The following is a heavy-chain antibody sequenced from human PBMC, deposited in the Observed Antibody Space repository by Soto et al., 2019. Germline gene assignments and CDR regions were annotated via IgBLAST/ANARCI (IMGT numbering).Heavy chain of an antibody. D-gene: IGHD6-19*01. CDR2: INHSGST. CDR3: ARVRVAGYYYYYGMDV. J-gene: IGHJ6*02. V-gene: IGHV4-34*01. Sequence: SETLSLTCAVYGGSFSGYCWSWIRQPPGKGLEWIGEINHSGSTNYNPSLKSRVTISVDTSKNQFSLKLSSVTAADTAVYYCARVRVAGYYYYYGMDVWGQGTTVTVSS. CDR1: GGSFSGYC.